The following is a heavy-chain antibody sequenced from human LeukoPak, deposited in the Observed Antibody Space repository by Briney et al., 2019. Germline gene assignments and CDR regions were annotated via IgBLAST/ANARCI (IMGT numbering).Heavy chain of an antibody. Sequence: GGSLRLSCEASGFTFSSYGMHWVRQAPGKGLEWVAVIWYDGSNKYYADSVKGRYTISRDNSKNTLYLQMNSLRAEDTAVYYCARDDGHYYGSGSLRYWGQGTLVTVSS. V-gene: IGHV3-33*01. J-gene: IGHJ4*02. CDR2: IWYDGSNK. CDR1: GFTFSSYG. D-gene: IGHD3-10*01. CDR3: ARDDGHYYGSGSLRY.